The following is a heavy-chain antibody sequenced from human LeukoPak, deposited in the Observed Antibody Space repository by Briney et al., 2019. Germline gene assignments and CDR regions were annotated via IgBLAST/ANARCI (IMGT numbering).Heavy chain of an antibody. CDR2: ISGSGDST. V-gene: IGHV3-23*01. J-gene: IGHJ4*02. Sequence: GGSLRLSCAISGFTFSNYAMTWVRQAPGKGLEWVSTISGSGDSTYYADSVKGRFTISRDNSKITLYLQMNSLRAEDTAVYYCAKDRAVRGIMGGLPYWGQGTLVTVSS. CDR3: AKDRAVRGIMGGLPY. D-gene: IGHD3-10*01. CDR1: GFTFSNYA.